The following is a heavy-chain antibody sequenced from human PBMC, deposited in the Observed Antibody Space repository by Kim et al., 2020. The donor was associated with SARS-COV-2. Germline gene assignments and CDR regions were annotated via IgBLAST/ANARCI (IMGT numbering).Heavy chain of an antibody. V-gene: IGHV3-74*01. CDR3: VRGTLITCGVGY. D-gene: IGHD3-16*01. J-gene: IGHJ4*02. CDR2: T. Sequence: TGYAGSVKGRFTMSRDNTKITLYLQMNSLSAEDTAVYYCVRGTLITCGVGYWGQGTLVTVSS.